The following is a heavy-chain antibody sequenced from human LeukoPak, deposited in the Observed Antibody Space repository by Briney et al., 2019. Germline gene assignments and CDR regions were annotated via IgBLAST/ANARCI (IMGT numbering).Heavy chain of an antibody. D-gene: IGHD3-22*01. CDR3: ASAQRPWFFDY. Sequence: GGSLRLSCVASGFTFNIYAMSWVRQAPGKGLQWVSAITDSGAGTYYADSAKGRFTISRDNSRNTLYLQMNSLRVEDTAFYYCASAQRPWFFDYWGQGTLVTVSS. V-gene: IGHV3-23*01. CDR2: ITDSGAGT. CDR1: GFTFNIYA. J-gene: IGHJ4*02.